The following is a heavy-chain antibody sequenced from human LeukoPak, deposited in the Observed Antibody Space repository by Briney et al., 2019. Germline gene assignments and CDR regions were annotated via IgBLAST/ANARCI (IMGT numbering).Heavy chain of an antibody. J-gene: IGHJ4*02. V-gene: IGHV3-20*04. Sequence: GRSLRLSCAASGFTFDEYGMNWVRQAPGKGREWVSGINWNGGSTGYADAVKGRFTIHRDNAKKSLYLQMHSLRAEDTALYYCARGYFYDSSGYYGNLDYWGQGTLVTVSS. D-gene: IGHD3-22*01. CDR1: GFTFDEYG. CDR2: INWNGGST. CDR3: ARGYFYDSSGYYGNLDY.